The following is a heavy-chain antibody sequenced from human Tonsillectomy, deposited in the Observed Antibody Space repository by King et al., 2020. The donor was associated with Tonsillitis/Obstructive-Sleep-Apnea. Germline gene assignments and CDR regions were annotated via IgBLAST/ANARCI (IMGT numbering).Heavy chain of an antibody. Sequence: VQLVESGAEVKKPGESLRISCKGSGYSFTTYWSSWVRQMPGKGLEWMGRIDPSDSYTKYSPSFQGHVSISADKSISTAYLQWSSLNASDTAIYYCARMTGREGATLDYWGQGTLVTVSS. D-gene: IGHD1-26*01. CDR3: ARMTGREGATLDY. V-gene: IGHV5-10-1*03. J-gene: IGHJ4*02. CDR1: GYSFTTYW. CDR2: IDPSDSYT.